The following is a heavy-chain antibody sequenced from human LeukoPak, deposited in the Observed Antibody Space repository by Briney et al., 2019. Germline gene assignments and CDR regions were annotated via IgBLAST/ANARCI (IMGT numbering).Heavy chain of an antibody. CDR1: GFTFRSYA. CDR3: VKEAYYGWGSSPTFYFDY. Sequence: TGGSLRLSCAVSGFTFRSYAMHWVRQAPGKGLEWVAVISDDGSNKSYADSVKGRFSISRDNSKNTLYLQMNRLRPEDTAVYYCVKEAYYGWGSSPTFYFDYWGQGTRVTVSS. D-gene: IGHD3-10*01. J-gene: IGHJ4*02. V-gene: IGHV3-30*04. CDR2: ISDDGSNK.